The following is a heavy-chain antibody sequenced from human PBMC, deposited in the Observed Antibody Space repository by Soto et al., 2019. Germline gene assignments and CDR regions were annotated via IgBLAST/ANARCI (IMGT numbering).Heavy chain of an antibody. J-gene: IGHJ6*02. V-gene: IGHV4-59*08. CDR2: VYYTGDT. D-gene: IGHD4-17*01. CDR3: VRQGIDYLHGLVDV. CDR1: SGPDRSHN. Sequence: QVQLQQSGPRLVKPSETLSLTCTVSSGPDRSHNWGWIRQPPGRGLEWIGYVYYTGDTAYNPSLRGRVTISADPSTNDISLTLNSVTAADTAVYYWVRQGIDYLHGLVDVWGQGTTVSVSS.